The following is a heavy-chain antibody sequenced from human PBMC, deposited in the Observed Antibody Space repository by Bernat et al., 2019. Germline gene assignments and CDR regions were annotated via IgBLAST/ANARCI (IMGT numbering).Heavy chain of an antibody. CDR3: AKRAIAGVRGVIDLFDY. D-gene: IGHD3-10*01. CDR1: GFTFSSYA. Sequence: EVQLVESGGGLVQPGGSLRLSCAASGFTFSSYAMNWVRQAPGKGLEWVSAISGSGGNTYYADSVKGRFTISRDNSKNTLYLQMNSLRAEDTAVYYCAKRAIAGVRGVIDLFDYWGQGTLVTVSS. J-gene: IGHJ4*02. V-gene: IGHV3-23*04. CDR2: ISGSGGNT.